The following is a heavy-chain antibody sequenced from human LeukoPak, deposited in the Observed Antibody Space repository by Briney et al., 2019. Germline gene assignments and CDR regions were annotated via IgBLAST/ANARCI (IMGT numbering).Heavy chain of an antibody. D-gene: IGHD3-10*01. J-gene: IGHJ4*02. CDR3: ARRAITMVRGVIIGIFDY. Sequence: ASVKVSCKASGYTFTSYGISWVRQAPGQGLEWMGWISAYNGNTNYAQKLQGRVTMTTDTSTSTAYMELRSLRSDDTAVYYCARRAITMVRGVIIGIFDYWGQGTLATVSS. CDR2: ISAYNGNT. CDR1: GYTFTSYG. V-gene: IGHV1-18*01.